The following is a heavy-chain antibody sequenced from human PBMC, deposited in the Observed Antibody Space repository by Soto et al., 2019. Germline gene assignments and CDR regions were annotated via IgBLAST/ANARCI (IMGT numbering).Heavy chain of an antibody. J-gene: IGHJ4*02. Sequence: GGSLRLSCAASGFTFSSYGMHWVRQAPGKGLEWVAVIWYDGSNKYYADSVKARFTISRDNPKNTLYLQMNSLRAEDTAVYYCARDFYYYDSSGYYSSEYYFDYWGQGTLVTVSS. V-gene: IGHV3-33*01. D-gene: IGHD3-22*01. CDR1: GFTFSSYG. CDR3: ARDFYYYDSSGYYSSEYYFDY. CDR2: IWYDGSNK.